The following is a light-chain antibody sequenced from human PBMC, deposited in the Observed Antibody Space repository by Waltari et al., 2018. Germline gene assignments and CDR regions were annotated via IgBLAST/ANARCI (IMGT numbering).Light chain of an antibody. V-gene: IGLV3-19*01. Sequence: DLTPDPAVSVALGLTVTITCRGDRLSRNHANWYQQRPVQVPILILYGQDNRPSGIPDRFSCSTSGNTASLTITGAQAEDEADYYWLSRDTASTGVFGGGTRLTV. CDR2: GQD. J-gene: IGLJ3*02. CDR3: LSRDTASTGV. CDR1: RLSRNH.